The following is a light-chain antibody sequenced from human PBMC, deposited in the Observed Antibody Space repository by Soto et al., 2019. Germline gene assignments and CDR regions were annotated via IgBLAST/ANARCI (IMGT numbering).Light chain of an antibody. J-gene: IGKJ5*01. CDR3: QQRSNWPPT. CDR1: QSVSSY. Sequence: EIVLTQSPATLSLSPGERATLSCRASQSVSSYLAWYQQKPGKAPRLLIYDASNRATGIPARFSGSGSGTDFTLTISSLEPEDFAVYSCQQRSNWPPTFGQGTRLEIK. CDR2: DAS. V-gene: IGKV3-11*01.